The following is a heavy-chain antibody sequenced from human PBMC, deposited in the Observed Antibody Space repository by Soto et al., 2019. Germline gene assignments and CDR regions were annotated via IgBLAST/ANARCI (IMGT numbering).Heavy chain of an antibody. J-gene: IGHJ4*02. D-gene: IGHD3-10*01. CDR2: ISYDGSNK. CDR1: GFTFSSYA. CDR3: ARDGMVRGVIPSDY. Sequence: QVQLVESGGGVVQPGRSLRLSCAASGFTFSSYAMHWVRQAPGKGLEWVAVISYDGSNKYYADSVKGRFTISRDNSKNTLYLQMNSLRAEDTAAYYCARDGMVRGVIPSDYWGQGTLVTVSS. V-gene: IGHV3-30-3*01.